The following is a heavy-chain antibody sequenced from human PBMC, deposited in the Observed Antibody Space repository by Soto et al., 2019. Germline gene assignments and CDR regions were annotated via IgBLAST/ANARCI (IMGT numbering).Heavy chain of an antibody. CDR2: ISGSGGNT. D-gene: IGHD1-26*01. J-gene: IGHJ3*02. CDR3: PKGLVGSTYAFDI. CDR1: GFTFSSYA. V-gene: IGHV3-23*01. Sequence: GGSLRLSCAASGFTFSSYAMSWVRQAPGKGLEWVSAISGSGGNTYYADSVKGRFTISRDNSKNTLYLQMNSLRAEDTAVYYCPKGLVGSTYAFDIWGQGTMVTVSS.